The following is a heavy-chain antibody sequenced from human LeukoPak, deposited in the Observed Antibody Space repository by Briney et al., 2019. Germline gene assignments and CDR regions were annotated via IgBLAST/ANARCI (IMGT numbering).Heavy chain of an antibody. Sequence: GGSLRLSCAASGFTFDDYAMHWVRQAPGKGLEWVSGTSWNSGSIGYADSVKGRFTISRDNAKNSLYLQMNSLRAEDTALYYCAKDRWGLYGMDVWGQGTTVTVSS. D-gene: IGHD7-27*01. V-gene: IGHV3-9*01. J-gene: IGHJ6*02. CDR1: GFTFDDYA. CDR3: AKDRWGLYGMDV. CDR2: TSWNSGSI.